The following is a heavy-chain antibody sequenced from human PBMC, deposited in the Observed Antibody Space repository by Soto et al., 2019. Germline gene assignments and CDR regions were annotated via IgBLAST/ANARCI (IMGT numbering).Heavy chain of an antibody. J-gene: IGHJ5*01. CDR1: GFTFSNYG. V-gene: IGHV3-23*01. Sequence: PGGSLRLSCAASGFTFSNYGMNWVRPAPGKGLEWVSGISTNGDTANYADSVKGRFTISRDNSKNALYMQMNGLRPEDTAVYYCAKDLSRWPHYAFDSWGQGTLVNVAS. CDR3: AKDLSRWPHYAFDS. CDR2: ISTNGDTA. D-gene: IGHD4-17*01.